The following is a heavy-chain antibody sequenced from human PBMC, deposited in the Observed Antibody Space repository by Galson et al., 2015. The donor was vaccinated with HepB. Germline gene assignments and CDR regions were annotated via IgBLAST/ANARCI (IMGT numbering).Heavy chain of an antibody. V-gene: IGHV4-34*01. CDR2: IYHSGST. Sequence: ETLSLTCAVYGGSFSGHYWSWVRQPPGKGLEWIGEIYHSGSTNYNPSLKSRVTISVDKSKNQFSLKLSSVTAADTAVYYCASGYYGSGSKFDYWGQGTLVTVSS. J-gene: IGHJ4*02. D-gene: IGHD3-10*01. CDR1: GGSFSGHY. CDR3: ASGYYGSGSKFDY.